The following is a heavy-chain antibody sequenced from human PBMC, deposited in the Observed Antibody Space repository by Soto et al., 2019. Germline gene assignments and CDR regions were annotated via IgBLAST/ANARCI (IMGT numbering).Heavy chain of an antibody. Sequence: QVPLVESGGGVVQPGRSLRLSCAASGFTFSSYSIHWVRQAPGKGLEWVAIISDDGSNKYYADSVKGRFTISRDNSMNTLYLQMNSLRVEDTAVYYCARDWYSTSWPGWSFHVWGRGTLVTVSS. CDR2: ISDDGSNK. CDR3: ARDWYSTSWPGWSFHV. J-gene: IGHJ2*01. D-gene: IGHD6-13*01. V-gene: IGHV3-30-3*01. CDR1: GFTFSSYS.